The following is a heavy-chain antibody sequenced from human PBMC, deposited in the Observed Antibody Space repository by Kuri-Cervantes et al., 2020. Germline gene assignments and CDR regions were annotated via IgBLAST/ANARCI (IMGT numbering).Heavy chain of an antibody. Sequence: GESLKISCAASGFTFSSYSMNWVRQAPGKGLEWVSSISSDSSYRYYADSVKGRFSISRDSAKNSMYLQMNSLRAEDTAVYYCARDRLVSSGIHYYYGMDVWGQGTTVTVSS. CDR1: GFTFSSYS. D-gene: IGHD6-25*01. CDR2: ISSDSSYR. V-gene: IGHV3-21*01. J-gene: IGHJ6*02. CDR3: ARDRLVSSGIHYYYGMDV.